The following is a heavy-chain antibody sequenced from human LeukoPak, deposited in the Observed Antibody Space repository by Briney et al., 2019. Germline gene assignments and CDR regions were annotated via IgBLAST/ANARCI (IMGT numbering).Heavy chain of an antibody. CDR2: FIPSGGST. D-gene: IGHD6-25*01. CDR3: VRGAKCSGADCDSTKEYVYYFDY. J-gene: IGHJ4*02. Sequence: ASVKVSCKASGYNFTNYFLHWVRQAPGPGLEWMGIFIPSGGSTIYAQEFQGRVTMTRDMSTSTAYMEMSSLRSDDTAVYYCVRGAKCSGADCDSTKEYVYYFDYWGQGTLVTVSS. CDR1: GYNFTNYF. V-gene: IGHV1-46*01.